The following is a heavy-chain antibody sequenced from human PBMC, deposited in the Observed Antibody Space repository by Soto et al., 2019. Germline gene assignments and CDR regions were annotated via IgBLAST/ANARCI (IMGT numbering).Heavy chain of an antibody. V-gene: IGHV1-46*01. CDR3: AKSSPGDAFDI. Sequence: ASVKVSCKASGYTFTSYYMHWVRQAPGQGLEWMGIINPSGGSTSYAQKFQGRVTMTRDTSTSTVYMELSSLRSEDTAVYYCAKSSPGDAFDIWGQGTMVTVSS. CDR2: INPSGGST. J-gene: IGHJ3*02. CDR1: GYTFTSYY.